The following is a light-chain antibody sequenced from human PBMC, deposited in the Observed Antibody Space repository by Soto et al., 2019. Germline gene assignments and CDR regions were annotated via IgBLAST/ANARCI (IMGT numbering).Light chain of an antibody. J-gene: IGLJ7*01. V-gene: IGLV1-47*01. CDR1: SSNIGGNY. CDR3: ATWDASLSGNII. Sequence: QSVLTQPPSTSGTPGQRVTIPCFGSSSNIGGNYVFWYQHLPGTAPKLLIYRNNQRPSGVPDRFSGSKSGTSASLAISGLRAEDDAYYYCATWDASLSGNIIFGGGTQLTVL. CDR2: RNN.